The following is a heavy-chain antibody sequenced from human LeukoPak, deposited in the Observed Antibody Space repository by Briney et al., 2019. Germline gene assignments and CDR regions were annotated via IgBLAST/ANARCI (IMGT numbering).Heavy chain of an antibody. Sequence: KVSCKASGYTFTSYGISWVRQAPGQGLEWMGWISASNGNTTYAQKLQGRVTMTTDTSTSTAYKELRSLRSDDTAVYYCARDSRHSCYDYWGQGTLVTVSS. CDR3: ARDSRHSCYDY. J-gene: IGHJ4*02. CDR2: ISASNGNT. CDR1: GYTFTSYG. V-gene: IGHV1-18*01. D-gene: IGHD2-2*01.